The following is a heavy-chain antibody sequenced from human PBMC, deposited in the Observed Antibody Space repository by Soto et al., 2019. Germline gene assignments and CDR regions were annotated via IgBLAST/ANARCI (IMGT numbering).Heavy chain of an antibody. V-gene: IGHV4-34*01. Sequence: QVQLQQWGAGLLKPSETLSLTCAVYGGSFSGYYWSGFRQPPGRGLEWIGEINHSGSTNSNPALKSLVTISVDTSKNQFSLKLSSVTAADTAVYYCARGARVYDSYDYWGQGTLVTVSS. J-gene: IGHJ4*02. CDR2: INHSGST. D-gene: IGHD5-12*01. CDR3: ARGARVYDSYDY. CDR1: GGSFSGYY.